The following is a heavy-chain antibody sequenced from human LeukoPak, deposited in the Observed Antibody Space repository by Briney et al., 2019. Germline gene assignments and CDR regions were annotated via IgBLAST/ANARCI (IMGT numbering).Heavy chain of an antibody. J-gene: IGHJ3*02. V-gene: IGHV3-30*18. CDR2: ISNDGSNK. CDR1: GFTFSSYG. D-gene: IGHD3-22*01. CDR3: AKLATHYDSSGYYNDAFDI. Sequence: PGGSLRLSCAASGFTFSSYGMHWVRQAPGKGLEWVAVISNDGSNKYYADSVKGRFTISRDNSKNTLYLRMNSLRAEDTAVYYCAKLATHYDSSGYYNDAFDIWGQGTMVTVSS.